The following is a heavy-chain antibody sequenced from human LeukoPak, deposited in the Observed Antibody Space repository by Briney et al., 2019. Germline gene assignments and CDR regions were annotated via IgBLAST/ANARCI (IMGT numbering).Heavy chain of an antibody. J-gene: IGHJ4*02. CDR3: AREILEWFTFDY. Sequence: SETLSLTCTVSGGSISSGGYYWNWIRQHPGKGLEWIGYIYYSGSTYYNPSLKSRVTISVDTSKNQFSPKLSSVTAADTAVYYCAREILEWFTFDYWGQGTLVTVSS. D-gene: IGHD3-3*01. CDR2: IYYSGST. CDR1: GGSISSGGYY. V-gene: IGHV4-31*03.